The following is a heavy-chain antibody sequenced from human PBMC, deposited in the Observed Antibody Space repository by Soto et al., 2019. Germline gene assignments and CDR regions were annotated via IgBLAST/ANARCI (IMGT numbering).Heavy chain of an antibody. J-gene: IGHJ4*02. V-gene: IGHV1-18*01. CDR1: GYTFTSYG. D-gene: IGHD1-7*01. Sequence: GAXVKVSGKASGYTFTSYGISWVRQAPGQGLELMGWISAYNGNTNYAQKLQGRVTMTTDTSTSTAYMELRSLRSVDTAVYYCARGITGTTESSDYWGQGTLVTVSS. CDR2: ISAYNGNT. CDR3: ARGITGTTESSDY.